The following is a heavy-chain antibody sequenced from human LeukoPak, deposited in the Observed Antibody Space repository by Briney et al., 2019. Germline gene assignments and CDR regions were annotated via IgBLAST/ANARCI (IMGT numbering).Heavy chain of an antibody. CDR1: GYTFTSYG. J-gene: IGHJ3*02. V-gene: IGHV1-18*01. CDR2: ISAYNGNT. Sequence: ASVKVSCKASGYTFTSYGISWVRQAPGQGLEWMGWISAYNGNTNYAQKLQGRVTMTTDTSTSTAYMELRSLRSEDTAVYYCARDLGGDYYDSSGDAFDIWGQGTMVTVSS. D-gene: IGHD3-22*01. CDR3: ARDLGGDYYDSSGDAFDI.